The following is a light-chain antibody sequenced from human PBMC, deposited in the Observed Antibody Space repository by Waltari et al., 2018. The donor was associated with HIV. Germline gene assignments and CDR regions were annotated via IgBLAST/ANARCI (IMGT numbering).Light chain of an antibody. Sequence: SLLTQHPTASGAPEPRATISSTEDRATTGANCHLHCSQQVPGTAPKLLIYANHNRPSGVPDRFSGSKSGTSASLAITGLRAEDEADYYCQSYDSSLSASEVFGGGTKVIVL. CDR1: RATTGANCH. CDR2: ANH. CDR3: QSYDSSLSASEV. J-gene: IGLJ2*01. V-gene: IGLV1-40*01.